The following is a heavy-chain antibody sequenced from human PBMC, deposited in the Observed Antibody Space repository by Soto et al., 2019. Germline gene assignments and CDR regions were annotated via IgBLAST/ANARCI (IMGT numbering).Heavy chain of an antibody. V-gene: IGHV3-30-3*01. Sequence: QTGGSLRLSCAASGFTFSSYAMHWVRQAPGKGLEWVAVISYDGSNKYYADSVKGRFTISRDNSKNTLYLQMNSLRAEDTAVYYCARDYTVVPQAASYYYYGMDVWGQGTTVTVSS. CDR3: ARDYTVVPQAASYYYYGMDV. D-gene: IGHD2-2*01. CDR1: GFTFSSYA. J-gene: IGHJ6*02. CDR2: ISYDGSNK.